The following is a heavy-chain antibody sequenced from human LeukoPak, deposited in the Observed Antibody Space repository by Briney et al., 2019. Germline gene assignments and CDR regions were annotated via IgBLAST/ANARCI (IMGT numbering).Heavy chain of an antibody. V-gene: IGHV3-48*01. CDR1: GFTFRNSG. CDR2: ISATSSTV. Sequence: GGSLRLSCAASGFTFRNSGMDWVRQAPGKGLEWVSYISATSSTVNYADSVKGRFTISRDNSKNTLYLQMNSLRAEDTAVYYCAKDRRYNYGYKDYWGQGTLVTVSS. D-gene: IGHD5-18*01. J-gene: IGHJ4*02. CDR3: AKDRRYNYGYKDY.